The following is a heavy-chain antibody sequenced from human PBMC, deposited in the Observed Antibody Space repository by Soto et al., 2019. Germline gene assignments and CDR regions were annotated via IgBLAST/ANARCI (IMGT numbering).Heavy chain of an antibody. D-gene: IGHD4-17*01. V-gene: IGHV1-3*01. CDR3: ARVTDRYGGKTAPAH. CDR2: INAGNGNT. CDR1: GYTFTSYA. Sequence: ASVKVSCKASGYTFTSYAMHWVRQAPGQRLEWMGWINAGNGNTKYSQKFQGRVTITRDTSASTAYMELSSLRSEDTAVYYCARVTDRYGGKTAPAHWGQGTLVTVSS. J-gene: IGHJ4*02.